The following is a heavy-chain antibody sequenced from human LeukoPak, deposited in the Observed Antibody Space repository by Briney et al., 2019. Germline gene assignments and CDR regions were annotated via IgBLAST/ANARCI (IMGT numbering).Heavy chain of an antibody. Sequence: GGSLRLSCAASGFTFSSYAMSWVRQAPGKGLEWVSAINGSSSGTYYADSVKGRFAISRDNSKNTLYLQMNSLRAEDTAIYYCAKEPKHEYGDYFDYWGQGTLVTVSS. D-gene: IGHD4-17*01. J-gene: IGHJ4*02. CDR3: AKEPKHEYGDYFDY. CDR1: GFTFSSYA. CDR2: INGSSSGT. V-gene: IGHV3-23*01.